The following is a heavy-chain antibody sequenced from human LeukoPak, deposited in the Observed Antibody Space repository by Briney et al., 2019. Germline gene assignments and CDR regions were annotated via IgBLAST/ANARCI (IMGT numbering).Heavy chain of an antibody. V-gene: IGHV3-48*03. J-gene: IGHJ4*02. CDR1: GFTFSSYE. CDR2: ISSSGSTI. Sequence: PGGSLRLSCAASGFTFSSYEMNWVRQAPGKGLEWVSYISSSGSTIYYADSVKGRFTISRDNAKNSLYLQMNSLRAEDTAVYYCARVSSSGYSFDYWGQGTLVTVSS. D-gene: IGHD3-22*01. CDR3: ARVSSSGYSFDY.